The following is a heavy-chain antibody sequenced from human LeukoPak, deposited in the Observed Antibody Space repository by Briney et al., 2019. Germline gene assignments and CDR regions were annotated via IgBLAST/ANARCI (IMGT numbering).Heavy chain of an antibody. CDR3: ARVYGDSDYDAFDI. CDR1: GFTFSDYY. Sequence: GGSLRLSCAASGFTFSDYYMSWIRQAPGKGLEWVSYISSSGSTIYYADSVKGRFTISRDNAKNSLYLQMNSLRAEDTAVYYCARVYGDSDYDAFDIWGQGTMVTVSS. V-gene: IGHV3-11*01. J-gene: IGHJ3*02. D-gene: IGHD4-17*01. CDR2: ISSSGSTI.